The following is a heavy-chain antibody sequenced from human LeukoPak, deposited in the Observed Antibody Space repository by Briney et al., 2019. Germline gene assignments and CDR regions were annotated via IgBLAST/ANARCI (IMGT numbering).Heavy chain of an antibody. V-gene: IGHV1-8*03. D-gene: IGHD3-10*01. J-gene: IGHJ6*03. CDR1: GYTFSSYD. Sequence: ASVNVSCKASGYTFSSYDINWVRQATGQGLEWMGWMNTNSGNRGYAQKFQGRVTITRNTSISTAYMELSSLRSEDTAVYYCARGIPPVLLWFGELISGGYYMDVWGKGTTVTISS. CDR3: ARGIPPVLLWFGELISGGYYMDV. CDR2: MNTNSGNR.